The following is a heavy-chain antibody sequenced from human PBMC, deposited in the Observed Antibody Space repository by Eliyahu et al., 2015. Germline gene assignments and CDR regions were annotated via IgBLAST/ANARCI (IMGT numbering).Heavy chain of an antibody. CDR2: ISGTGGST. CDR3: AKDGGPGTMTLVIIPSRWFDS. J-gene: IGHJ5*01. CDR1: GFNFXSYP. Sequence: EVQLLESGGGLVQPGGSLRLSCAASGFNFXSYPMXWVRQAPGKGLEWVSAISGTGGSTYXADSVKGRFTISRDNSKNTLYLQMNSLRAEDTAVYYCAKDGGPGTMTLVIIPSRWFDSWGQGTLVTVSS. D-gene: IGHD3-22*01. V-gene: IGHV3-23*01.